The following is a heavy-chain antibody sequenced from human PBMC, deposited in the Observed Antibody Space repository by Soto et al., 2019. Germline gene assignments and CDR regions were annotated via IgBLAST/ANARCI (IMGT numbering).Heavy chain of an antibody. Sequence: GESLKISCKGSGYTFTSYWISWVRQMPGKGLEWMGRIDPSDSYTNYSPSFQGHVTISADKSISTAYLQWSSLKASDTAMYYCARHRWPQQLVPDYYYGMDVWGQGTTVTVSS. D-gene: IGHD6-13*01. CDR2: IDPSDSYT. V-gene: IGHV5-10-1*01. CDR3: ARHRWPQQLVPDYYYGMDV. J-gene: IGHJ6*02. CDR1: GYTFTSYW.